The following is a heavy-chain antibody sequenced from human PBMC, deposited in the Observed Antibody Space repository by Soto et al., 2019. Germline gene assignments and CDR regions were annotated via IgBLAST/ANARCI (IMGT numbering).Heavy chain of an antibody. CDR2: INPSGGST. CDR1: GDPFSNCC. D-gene: IGHD1-7*01. V-gene: IGHV1-46*01. CDR3: AREVITGNTLYYYGMDV. Sequence: ASVKVSCTASGDPFSNCCISWVRRAPGQGLEWMGWINPSGGSTSYAQKFQGRVTMTRDTSTSTVYMELGSLRSEDAAVYYCAREVITGNTLYYYGMDVWGQGTTVTVSS. J-gene: IGHJ6*02.